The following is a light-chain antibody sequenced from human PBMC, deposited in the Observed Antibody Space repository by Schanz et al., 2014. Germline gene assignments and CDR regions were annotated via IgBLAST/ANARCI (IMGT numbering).Light chain of an antibody. Sequence: EIVLTQSPATLSLSPGERATLSCRASHSVSGYLAWYQQKPGQPPRLLIYGASTRATGIPDRFSGSGSGTDFTLSITRLEPEDFAVYYCQQYGLSPLFGGGTKVEIK. CDR1: HSVSGY. V-gene: IGKV3-20*01. CDR2: GAS. J-gene: IGKJ4*01. CDR3: QQYGLSPL.